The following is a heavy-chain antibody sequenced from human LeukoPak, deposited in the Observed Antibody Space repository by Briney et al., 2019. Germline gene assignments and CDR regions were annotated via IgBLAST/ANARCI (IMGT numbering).Heavy chain of an antibody. CDR2: IIPILGIA. CDR3: ARDKIAVAAPLDY. J-gene: IGHJ4*02. V-gene: IGHV1-69*04. CDR1: GGTFSSYA. Sequence: SVKVSCKASGGTFSSYAISWVRQAPGRGLEWMGRIIPILGIANYAQKFQGRVTITADKSTSTAYMELSSLRSEDTAVYYCARDKIAVAAPLDYWGQGTLVTVSS. D-gene: IGHD6-19*01.